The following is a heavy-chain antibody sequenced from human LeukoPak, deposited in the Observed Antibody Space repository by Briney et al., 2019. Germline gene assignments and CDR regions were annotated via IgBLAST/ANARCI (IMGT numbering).Heavy chain of an antibody. CDR2: IYYSGST. V-gene: IGHV4-39*07. D-gene: IGHD6-13*01. CDR1: DGSISSSNYY. CDR3: ARSPDIAATWGPIDY. Sequence: SSETLSLTCTVSDGSISSSNYYWGWIRQPPGKGLEWIGSIYYSGSTHYNPSLKSRVTISVDTSKNQFSLKLSAVTAADTAVYYCARSPDIAATWGPIDYWGQGTLVTVSS. J-gene: IGHJ4*02.